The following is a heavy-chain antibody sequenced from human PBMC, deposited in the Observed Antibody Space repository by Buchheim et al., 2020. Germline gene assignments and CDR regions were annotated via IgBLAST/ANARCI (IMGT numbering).Heavy chain of an antibody. CDR3: ATLNDQGDYYFDY. V-gene: IGHV3-48*04. D-gene: IGHD4-17*01. Sequence: VQLVESGGGLVQPGGSLRLSCAASGLTFSLYGMNWVRQVPGKSLEWISYISRSSTTIYYADSVRGRFTISRALAKRSLYLQMNNLRAEDTAVYYCATLNDQGDYYFDYWGQGTL. J-gene: IGHJ4*02. CDR2: ISRSSTTI. CDR1: GLTFSLYG.